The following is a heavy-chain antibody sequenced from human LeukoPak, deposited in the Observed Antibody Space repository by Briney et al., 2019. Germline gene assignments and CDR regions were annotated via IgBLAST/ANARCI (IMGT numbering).Heavy chain of an antibody. CDR3: ARPGGSGSYYGAFDI. D-gene: IGHD3-10*01. CDR2: IYPGDSDT. J-gene: IGHJ3*02. CDR1: GYSLTNNW. Sequence: GESLKISCKVSGYSLTNNWIGWVRQMPGKGLEWMGIIYPGDSDTRYSPSFQGQVTISADKSISTAYLQWSSLKASDTAMYYCARPGGSGSYYGAFDIWGQGTMVTVSS. V-gene: IGHV5-51*01.